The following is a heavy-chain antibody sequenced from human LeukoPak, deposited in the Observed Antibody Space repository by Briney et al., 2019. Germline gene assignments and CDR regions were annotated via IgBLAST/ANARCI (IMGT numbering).Heavy chain of an antibody. CDR1: GYTFTSYY. Sequence: ASVKVSCKASGYTFTSYYMHWVRQAPGQGLEWMGGIIPIFGTANYAQKFQGRVTITTDESTSTAYMELSSLRSEDTAVYYCARAPIVVVPAAKSNYYYYYMDVWGKGTTVTVSS. CDR2: IIPIFGTA. J-gene: IGHJ6*03. CDR3: ARAPIVVVPAAKSNYYYYYMDV. D-gene: IGHD2-2*01. V-gene: IGHV1-69*05.